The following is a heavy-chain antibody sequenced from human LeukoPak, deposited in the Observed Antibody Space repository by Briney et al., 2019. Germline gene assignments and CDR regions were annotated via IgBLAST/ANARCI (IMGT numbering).Heavy chain of an antibody. D-gene: IGHD6-6*01. CDR3: ARMYSSSSEVDY. J-gene: IGHJ4*02. Sequence: SETLSLTCTVSGGSISSYYWSWIRQPPRKGLEWIGYIYYSGSTNYNPSLKSRVTISVDTSKNQFSLKLSSVTAADTAVYYCARMYSSSSEVDYWGQGTLVTVSS. CDR1: GGSISSYY. CDR2: IYYSGST. V-gene: IGHV4-59*01.